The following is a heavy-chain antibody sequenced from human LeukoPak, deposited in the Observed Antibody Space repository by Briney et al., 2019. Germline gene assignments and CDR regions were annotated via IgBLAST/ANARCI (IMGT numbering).Heavy chain of an antibody. J-gene: IGHJ6*03. V-gene: IGHV4-59*11. D-gene: IGHD2-2*01. CDR1: GGSISGHF. Sequence: PSETLSLTCTVSGGSISGHFWNWVRQPPGKGLEWIAYIYSSGGTSYNPSLKSRVTISLDTSKTQFSLRLSSVTAADTAVYYCARDDPSTSYRGYMDVWGKGTTVTVSS. CDR2: IYSSGGT. CDR3: ARDDPSTSYRGYMDV.